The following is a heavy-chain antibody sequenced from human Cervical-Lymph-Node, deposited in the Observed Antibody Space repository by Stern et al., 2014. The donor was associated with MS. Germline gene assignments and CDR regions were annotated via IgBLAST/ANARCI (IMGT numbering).Heavy chain of an antibody. J-gene: IGHJ4*02. CDR1: GYTFTSCW. CDR2: IFPGGSDI. V-gene: IGHV5-51*01. CDR3: ARQRYFDY. Sequence: EVQLVQSGPEVKRPGESLKISCQASGYTFTSCWIGWVRQMPGKGLEWIAIIFPGGSDIRYSPSFQGQVTISADKSSSTAYLQWNNLKASYPAIYYCARQRYFDYWGQGTLVTVSS.